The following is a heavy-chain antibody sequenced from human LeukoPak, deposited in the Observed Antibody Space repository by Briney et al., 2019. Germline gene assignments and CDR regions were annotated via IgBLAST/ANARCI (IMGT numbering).Heavy chain of an antibody. CDR1: GFILSNHW. CDR3: ARSNDMDV. J-gene: IGHJ6*02. V-gene: IGHV3-7*03. CDR2: INKDESEK. Sequence: GGSLRLSCAASGFILSNHWMTWVRQAPGKGPEWVANINKDESEKYYVDSVKGRFTISRDTAKNSLYLQMNNLRAEDTALYYCARSNDMDVWGQGTTVIVSS.